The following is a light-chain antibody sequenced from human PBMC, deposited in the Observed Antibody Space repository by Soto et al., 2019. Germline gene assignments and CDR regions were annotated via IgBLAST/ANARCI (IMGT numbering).Light chain of an antibody. J-gene: IGLJ3*02. V-gene: IGLV1-44*01. CDR2: SNN. CDR3: AAWDDSLIGRV. Sequence: QSVLTQPPSASGTPGQRVTISCSGSSSNIGSNTVNWYQQLPGTAPKLLIYSNNQQPSGVPDRFSGSKSGTSASLAISGLQSEDEADYYCAAWDDSLIGRVFGGGTKLTVL. CDR1: SSNIGSNT.